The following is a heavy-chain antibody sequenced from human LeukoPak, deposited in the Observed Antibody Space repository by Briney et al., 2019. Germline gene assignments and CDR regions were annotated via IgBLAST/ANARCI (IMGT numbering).Heavy chain of an antibody. CDR1: GYTFTNYG. Sequence: ASVKVSCKASGYTFTNYGISWVRQAPGQGLEWMGWISTYTGNTNYAQKVQGRVTMTSDTSTTTAYMELRSLRSDDTAVYYCARDHAGGGSYSSGERVFWGQGTLVTVSS. CDR2: ISTYTGNT. J-gene: IGHJ4*02. CDR3: ARDHAGGGSYSSGERVF. D-gene: IGHD1-26*01. V-gene: IGHV1-18*01.